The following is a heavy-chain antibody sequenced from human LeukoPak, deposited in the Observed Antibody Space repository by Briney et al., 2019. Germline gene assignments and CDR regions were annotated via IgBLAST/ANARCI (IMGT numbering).Heavy chain of an antibody. CDR1: GGSVSSGGYS. CDR3: AASYYDSLTGYGGADY. D-gene: IGHD3-9*01. Sequence: SETLSLTCAVSGGSVSSGGYSWSWIRQPPGKGLEWIGYIHHSGSSCYNPSLKSRVTISVDRSKNKFSLKLSSMTAADTAVYYCAASYYDSLTGYGGADYWGQGTLVTVSS. CDR2: IHHSGSS. V-gene: IGHV4-30-2*01. J-gene: IGHJ4*02.